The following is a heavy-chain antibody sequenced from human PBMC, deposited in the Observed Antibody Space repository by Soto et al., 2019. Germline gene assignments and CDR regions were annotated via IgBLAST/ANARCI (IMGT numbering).Heavy chain of an antibody. CDR2: ISGSGGST. J-gene: IGHJ2*01. CDR1: GFTFSSYA. CDR3: AKDKTGGPCGGDCSQLYWYFDL. V-gene: IGHV3-23*01. Sequence: GGSLRLSCAASGFTFSSYAMSWVRQAPGKGLEWVSAISGSGGSTYYADSVKGRFTISRDNSKNTLYLQMNSLRAEDTAVYYCAKDKTGGPCGGDCSQLYWYFDLWGRGTLVTVSS. D-gene: IGHD2-21*02.